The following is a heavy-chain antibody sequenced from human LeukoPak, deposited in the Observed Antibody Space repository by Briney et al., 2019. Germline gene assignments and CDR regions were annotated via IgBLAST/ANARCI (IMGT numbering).Heavy chain of an antibody. J-gene: IGHJ4*02. CDR2: ISYDGSNK. V-gene: IGHV3-30*04. D-gene: IGHD1-26*01. CDR3: ARAGIVGAIAFDY. Sequence: GGSLRLSCAASGFTFSSYAMHWVRQAPGKGLEWVAVISYDGSNKYYADSVKGRFTISRDNSKNTLYLQMNSLRAEDTAVYYCARAGIVGAIAFDYWGQGTLVTVSS. CDR1: GFTFSSYA.